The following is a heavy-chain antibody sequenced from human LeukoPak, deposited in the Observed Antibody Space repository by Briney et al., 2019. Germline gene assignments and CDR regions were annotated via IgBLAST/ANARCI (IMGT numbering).Heavy chain of an antibody. CDR3: VGRVVVTD. CDR1: GFTFGSYG. Sequence: PGGSLRLSCATSGFTFGSYGMHWARQVPGKGLEWVSYISSSSSYIYYADSVKGRFTISRDNAKNSLYLQMNSLRAEDTAVYYCVGRVVVTDWGQGTLVTVSS. CDR2: ISSSSSYI. J-gene: IGHJ4*02. D-gene: IGHD2-21*02. V-gene: IGHV3-21*05.